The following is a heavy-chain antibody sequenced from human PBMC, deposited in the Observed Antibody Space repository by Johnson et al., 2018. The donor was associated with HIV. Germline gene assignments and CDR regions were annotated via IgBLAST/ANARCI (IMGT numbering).Heavy chain of an antibody. D-gene: IGHD6-13*01. CDR2: ITSKTDGGTT. CDR1: GFTFSNAW. J-gene: IGHJ3*02. CDR3: TTQQRADAFDI. V-gene: IGHV3-15*01. Sequence: VQLVESGGGLVKPGGSLRLSCAASGFTFSNAWMSWVRQAPGKGLEWVGRITSKTDGGTTDYAAPVKGRFTISRDDSKNTLYLQMNSLKTEDTAVYYCTTQQRADAFDIWGQGTMVTVSS.